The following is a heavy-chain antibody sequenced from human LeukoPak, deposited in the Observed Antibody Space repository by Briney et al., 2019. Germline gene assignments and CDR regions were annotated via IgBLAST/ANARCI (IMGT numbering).Heavy chain of an antibody. D-gene: IGHD2-15*01. CDR3: AKDRKLPPSNILYFQH. J-gene: IGHJ1*01. CDR1: GFTFSSYG. V-gene: IGHV3-30*02. Sequence: PGGSLRLSCAASGFTFSSYGMHWVRQAPGKGLEWVAFIRYDGSNKYYADSVKGRFTISRDNSKNTLYLQMNSLRAEDTAVYYCAKDRKLPPSNILYFQHWGQGTLVTVSS. CDR2: IRYDGSNK.